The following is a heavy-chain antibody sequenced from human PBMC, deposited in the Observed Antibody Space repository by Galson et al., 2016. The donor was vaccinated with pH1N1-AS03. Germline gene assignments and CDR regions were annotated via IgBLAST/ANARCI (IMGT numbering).Heavy chain of an antibody. J-gene: IGHJ3*02. CDR3: IKGGAASADFFDI. V-gene: IGHV3-9*01. Sequence: FLRLSCAVSGFRFDDYAMHWVRQAPGKGLEWVSSISWNSNKIDYADSVKGRFTISRDSAKNSLNLQMNSLRAEDTALYYCIKGGAASADFFDIWGQGTMVTVSS. D-gene: IGHD3/OR15-3a*01. CDR2: ISWNSNKI. CDR1: GFRFDDYA.